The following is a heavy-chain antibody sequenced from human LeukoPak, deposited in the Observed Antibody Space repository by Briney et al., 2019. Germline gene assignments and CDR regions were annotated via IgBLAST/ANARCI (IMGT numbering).Heavy chain of an antibody. CDR3: ARAYYDFWGGYSPNWFDP. CDR2: ISSSSSTI. CDR1: GFTFSSYS. Sequence: GGSLRLSCAASGFTFSSYSMNWVRQAPGKGLEWVSYISSSSSTIYYADSVRGRFTISRDNAKNSLYLQMNSLRAEDTAVYYCARAYYDFWGGYSPNWFDPWGQGTLVTVSS. V-gene: IGHV3-48*01. J-gene: IGHJ5*02. D-gene: IGHD3-3*01.